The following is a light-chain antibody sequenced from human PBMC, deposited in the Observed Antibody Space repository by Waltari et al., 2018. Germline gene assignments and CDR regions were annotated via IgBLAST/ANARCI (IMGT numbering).Light chain of an antibody. J-gene: IGKJ1*01. Sequence: RGNQGVSNYLAWYQQKPGQAPSLLIYDASSRATGIPDRFSGSGWGTDFSLTISSLEPEDFAVYYCQHYGILPATFGRGTKVQ. CDR3: QHYGILPAT. CDR1: QGVSNY. V-gene: IGKV3-20*01. CDR2: DAS.